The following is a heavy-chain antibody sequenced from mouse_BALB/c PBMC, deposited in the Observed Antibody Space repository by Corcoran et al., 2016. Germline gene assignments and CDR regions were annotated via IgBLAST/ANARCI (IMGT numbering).Heavy chain of an antibody. J-gene: IGHJ1*01. D-gene: IGHD4-1*01. CDR1: GFNIKDTY. Sequence: EVQLQPSGAELVKTGAAVKLCCTASGFNIKDTYMHWVKQRPEQGLEWIGRIDPANGNTKYDPKFQGKATITADTSSNTAYLQLSSLTSEDTAVYYCANWDWYFDVWGAGTTVTVSS. V-gene: IGHV14-3*02. CDR3: ANWDWYFDV. CDR2: IDPANGNT.